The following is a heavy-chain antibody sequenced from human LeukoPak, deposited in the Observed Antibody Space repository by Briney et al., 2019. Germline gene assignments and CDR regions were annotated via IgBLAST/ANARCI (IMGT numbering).Heavy chain of an antibody. Sequence: ASVKVSCKASGGTFSSYAISWVRQAPGQGLEWMGGIIPIFGTANYAQKFQGRVTITTDESTSTAYMELSSLRSEDTAVYYCARAIQSYHYYYYYMDVWGKGTTVTVSS. D-gene: IGHD4-11*01. CDR1: GGTFSSYA. J-gene: IGHJ6*03. V-gene: IGHV1-69*05. CDR2: IIPIFGTA. CDR3: ARAIQSYHYYYYYMDV.